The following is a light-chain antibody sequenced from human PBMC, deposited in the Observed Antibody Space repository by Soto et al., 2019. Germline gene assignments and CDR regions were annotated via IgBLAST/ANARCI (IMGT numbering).Light chain of an antibody. CDR3: QQYNNWPRT. V-gene: IGKV3-15*01. Sequence: EIVITQSQPTLSVSAGAISTLSCRASQSVSSDLAWYHQKPGQAPRLLIYGASTRATGIPARFSGSGSGTEFTLTINSLQSEDFAVYYCQQYNNWPRTFGQGTKVDI. J-gene: IGKJ1*01. CDR1: QSVSSD. CDR2: GAS.